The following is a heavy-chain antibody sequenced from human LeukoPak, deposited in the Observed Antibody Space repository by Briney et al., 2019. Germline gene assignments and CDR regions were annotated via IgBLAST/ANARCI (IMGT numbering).Heavy chain of an antibody. Sequence: GRSLRLSCAASGFTFSSYGMHWVRQAPGKGLEWVAVISYDGSNKYYADSVKGRFTISRDNTKNTLYLQMNSLRAGDTAVYYCAKATAAAGLDYWGQGTLVTVSP. CDR3: AKATAAAGLDY. J-gene: IGHJ4*02. CDR1: GFTFSSYG. CDR2: ISYDGSNK. V-gene: IGHV3-30*18. D-gene: IGHD6-13*01.